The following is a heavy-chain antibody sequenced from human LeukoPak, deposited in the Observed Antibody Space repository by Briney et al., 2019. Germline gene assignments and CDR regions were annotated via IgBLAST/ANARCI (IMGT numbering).Heavy chain of an antibody. J-gene: IGHJ4*02. CDR1: GGTFSSYA. CDR2: ISTYNGNT. CDR3: ARDKRDSSSFDY. Sequence: ASVKVSCKASGGTFSSYAISWVRQAPGQGLEWMGWISTYNGNTNYAQKLQGRVSMTTDTSTSTAYMDLRSLRSEDTAVYYCARDKRDSSSFDYWGQGTLVTVSS. V-gene: IGHV1-18*01. D-gene: IGHD2-2*01.